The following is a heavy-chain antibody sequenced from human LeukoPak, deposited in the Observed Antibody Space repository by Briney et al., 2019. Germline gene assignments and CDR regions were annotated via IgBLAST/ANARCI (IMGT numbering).Heavy chain of an antibody. Sequence: PSETLSLTCAVYGGPYSGYYWSWIRQPPGKGLEWIGEINHGGSTNYNPSLKSRVTISVDTSKNQFSLKLSSVTAADTAVYYCARGRRSDIVVVPAAYNWFDPWGQGTLVTVSS. D-gene: IGHD2-2*01. CDR1: GGPYSGYY. V-gene: IGHV4-34*01. J-gene: IGHJ5*02. CDR2: INHGGST. CDR3: ARGRRSDIVVVPAAYNWFDP.